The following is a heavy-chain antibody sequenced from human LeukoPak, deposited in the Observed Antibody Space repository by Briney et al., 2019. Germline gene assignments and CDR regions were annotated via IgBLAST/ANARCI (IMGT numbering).Heavy chain of an antibody. CDR2: INNDGSST. D-gene: IGHD1-14*01. J-gene: IGHJ3*02. Sequence: GGSLRLSCAASGFTFSSYWMHWVRQAPGKGLVWVSRINNDGSSTNYADSVKGRFTISRDNAKNTLYLQMNSLRAEDTAVYYCARDRLPGTHDVLDIWGQGTMVTVSS. CDR1: GFTFSSYW. V-gene: IGHV3-74*01. CDR3: ARDRLPGTHDVLDI.